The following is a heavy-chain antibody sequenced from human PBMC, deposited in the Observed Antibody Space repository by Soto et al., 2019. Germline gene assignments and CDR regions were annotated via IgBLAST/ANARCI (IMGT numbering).Heavy chain of an antibody. V-gene: IGHV3-53*01. D-gene: IGHD6-19*01. CDR3: VQTTGWPGFDF. J-gene: IGHJ4*02. CDR1: GFAVSSKY. CDR2: IYGGGTT. Sequence: EVQLVESGGGLIQPGGSLRLSCAASGFAVSSKYMTWVRQAPGKGLEWVSVIYGGGTTYYADSVKGRFTISRDTSKNTLYLQMSSLRAEDTAVYNCVQTTGWPGFDFWGQGTLVTVPS.